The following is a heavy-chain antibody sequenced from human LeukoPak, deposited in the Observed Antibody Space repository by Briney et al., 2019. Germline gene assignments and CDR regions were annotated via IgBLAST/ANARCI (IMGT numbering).Heavy chain of an antibody. J-gene: IGHJ4*02. Sequence: SETLTLTCTVSGGSNSSYYWSWIRQPPGKGLEWIGYIYYSGSTNYNPSLESRVTISVDTSKNQFSLKLSSVTAADTAVYYCARHKGSSWSHTFDYWGQGTLVTVSS. V-gene: IGHV4-59*01. D-gene: IGHD6-13*01. CDR2: IYYSGST. CDR1: GGSNSSYY. CDR3: ARHKGSSWSHTFDY.